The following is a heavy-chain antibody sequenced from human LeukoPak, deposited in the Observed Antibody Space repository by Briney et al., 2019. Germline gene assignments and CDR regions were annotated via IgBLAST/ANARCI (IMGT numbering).Heavy chain of an antibody. Sequence: ASVTVSCKASGYTFTSYGISWVRQAPGQGLECRGWISAYNANTNYAQKLQGRVTMTTDTSTSTAYMELRSLRSDDTAVYYCARDFGGYSGYDWMYYYYYGMDVWGQGTTVTVSS. V-gene: IGHV1-18*01. CDR3: ARDFGGYSGYDWMYYYYYGMDV. CDR2: ISAYNANT. D-gene: IGHD5-12*01. J-gene: IGHJ6*02. CDR1: GYTFTSYG.